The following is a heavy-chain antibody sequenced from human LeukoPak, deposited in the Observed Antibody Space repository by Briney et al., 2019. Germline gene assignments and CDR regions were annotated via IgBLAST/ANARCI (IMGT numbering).Heavy chain of an antibody. CDR2: IAYDGSRA. D-gene: IGHD1-14*01. Sequence: GGSLRLSCAGSGFTFGGYGMHWFRQTPGKGLEWVAVIAYDGSRAFYADSVKGRFTISRDNSKNTMSVQMDDLRAEDTAVYYCTRYNNDHFDYWGQGALVTSP. J-gene: IGHJ4*02. V-gene: IGHV3-33*01. CDR3: TRYNNDHFDY. CDR1: GFTFGGYG.